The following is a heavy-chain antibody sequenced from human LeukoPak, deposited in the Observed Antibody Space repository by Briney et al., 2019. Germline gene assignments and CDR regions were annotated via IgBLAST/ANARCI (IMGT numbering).Heavy chain of an antibody. CDR2: ISRNGESA. V-gene: IGHV3-64D*06. CDR3: WVNYHNDIYPFDV. J-gene: IGHJ4*02. Sequence: GGSLRLSCSASGLTFSSHGMNWVRQAPGKGLEYLSAISRNGESAYDADSVKGRFTVSRDNSNNTLYLHMTSLKVEDTAVYFCWVNYHNDIYPFDVWGQGALVTVSS. D-gene: IGHD3-16*02. CDR1: GLTFSSHG.